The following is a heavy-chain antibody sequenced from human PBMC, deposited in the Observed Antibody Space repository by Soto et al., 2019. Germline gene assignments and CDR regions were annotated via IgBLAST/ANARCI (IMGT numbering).Heavy chain of an antibody. CDR2: ISSSSNYI. V-gene: IGHV3-21*01. D-gene: IGHD1-26*01. Sequence: GGSLRLSCAASGFTFSTYPMNWVRQAPGKGLEWVSSISSSSNYIYYADSMKGRFTISRDNAKNSLYLQMNSLRAEDTGVYYCARDLVGATIWGQGTLVTVSS. CDR3: ARDLVGATI. J-gene: IGHJ4*02. CDR1: GFTFSTYP.